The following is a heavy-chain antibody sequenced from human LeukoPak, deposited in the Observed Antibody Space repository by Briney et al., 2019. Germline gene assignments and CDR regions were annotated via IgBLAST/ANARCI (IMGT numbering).Heavy chain of an antibody. CDR3: ARPLYSDYGFIDP. CDR1: GGSVTSHY. Sequence: SETLSLTCSVSGGSVTSHYWTWIRQPPGKGLEWIGYIYYSGSTNYNPSLKSRVTMSVDRSKNQFSLKLSSVTAADTAVYSCARPLYSDYGFIDPWGQGTLVTVST. D-gene: IGHD4-17*01. V-gene: IGHV4-59*02. J-gene: IGHJ5*02. CDR2: IYYSGST.